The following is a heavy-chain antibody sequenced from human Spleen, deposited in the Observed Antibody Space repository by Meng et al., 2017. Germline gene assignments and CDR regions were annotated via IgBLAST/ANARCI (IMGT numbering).Heavy chain of an antibody. Sequence: QVRLQELGGGLWKPSEPLTLTCAVYGGSFSGYYWSWIRQPPGKGLEWIGEINHSGSTDYNPSLKSRVTLSVDTSKNQFSLKLSSVTAADSAVYYCARGPTTMAHDFDYWGQGTLVTVSS. CDR3: ARGPTTMAHDFDY. J-gene: IGHJ4*02. D-gene: IGHD4-11*01. V-gene: IGHV4-34*01. CDR1: GGSFSGYY. CDR2: INHSGST.